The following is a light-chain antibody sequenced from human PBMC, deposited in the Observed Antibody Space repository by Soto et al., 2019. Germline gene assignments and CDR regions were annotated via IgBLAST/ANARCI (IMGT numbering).Light chain of an antibody. CDR1: SSNIGAGYD. J-gene: IGLJ1*01. CDR2: DTF. Sequence: QPVLTQPPSVSGAPGQTVTIPCSGSSSNIGAGYDVHWYQQLPGTVPKLVIYDTFNRPSGVPDRFSGSKSGNTASLTVSGLQAEDEADYYCSSYAGSNNFVFGTGTKVTVL. V-gene: IGLV1-40*01. CDR3: SSYAGSNNFV.